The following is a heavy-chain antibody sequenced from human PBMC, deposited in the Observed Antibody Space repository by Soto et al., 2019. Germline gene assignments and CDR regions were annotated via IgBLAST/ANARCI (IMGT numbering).Heavy chain of an antibody. CDR1: GFTFDDYA. V-gene: IGHV3-43D*04. J-gene: IGHJ6*02. CDR2: ISWDGGST. CDR3: AKGKGRHYYYGMHV. Sequence: PGGSLRLSCAASGFTFDDYAMHWVRQAPGKGLEWVSLISWDGGSTYYADSVKGRFTISRDNSKNSLYLQMNSLRAEDTALYYCAKGKGRHYYYGMHVWGQGTTVTVSS. D-gene: IGHD2-15*01.